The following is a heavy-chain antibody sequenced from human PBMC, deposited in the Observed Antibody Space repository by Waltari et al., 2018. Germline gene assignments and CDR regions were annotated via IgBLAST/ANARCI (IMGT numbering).Heavy chain of an antibody. J-gene: IGHJ4*02. CDR2: ISGSGGIT. V-gene: IGHV3-23*01. Sequence: EVQLLEPGGGLVQPGGSLRLSCAASGFPFDAFAMTWVRQAVGKGLEWVASISGSGGITYYADSVKGRFTISRDNAKKTLYLQMNSLRAEDTALYYCAKSPTLIRGIPYSWGQGTLVTVSS. CDR3: AKSPTLIRGIPYS. CDR1: GFPFDAFA. D-gene: IGHD3-10*01.